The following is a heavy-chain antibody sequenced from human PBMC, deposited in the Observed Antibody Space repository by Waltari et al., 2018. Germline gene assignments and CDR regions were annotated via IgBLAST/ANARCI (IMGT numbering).Heavy chain of an antibody. CDR1: GGSISSYY. CDR3: ARSYSGYDYDS. V-gene: IGHV4-4*07. J-gene: IGHJ4*02. Sequence: QVQLQESGPGLVKPSETLSLTCTVSGGSISSYYWSLIRQPAGEGLEWIGRINTSGNTKFNPSLESRVTVSVDTSKNQFSLKLSSVTAADTAVYYCARSYSGYDYDSWGQGTLVTVSS. CDR2: INTSGNT. D-gene: IGHD5-12*01.